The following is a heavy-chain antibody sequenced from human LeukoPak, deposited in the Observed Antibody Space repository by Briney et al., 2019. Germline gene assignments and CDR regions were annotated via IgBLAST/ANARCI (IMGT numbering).Heavy chain of an antibody. J-gene: IGHJ4*02. Sequence: GGSLRLSCAASGFTFSDYAMNWVRQAPGKGLEWVSYISTSSTTIYYADSVKGRFTISRDNARNSLYLQMNSLGAEDTAVYYCARGPYTNGHYFDYWGQGTLATVSS. D-gene: IGHD6-19*01. CDR3: ARGPYTNGHYFDY. V-gene: IGHV3-48*04. CDR1: GFTFSDYA. CDR2: ISTSSTTI.